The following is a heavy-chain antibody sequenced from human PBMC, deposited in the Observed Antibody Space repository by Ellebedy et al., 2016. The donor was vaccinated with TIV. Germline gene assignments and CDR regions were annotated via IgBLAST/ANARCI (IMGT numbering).Heavy chain of an antibody. CDR2: INQDGSRI. CDR3: ATDVASRSSIAAAALIY. V-gene: IGHV3-7*01. J-gene: IGHJ4*02. D-gene: IGHD6-13*01. CDR1: GFTFGGYW. Sequence: GGSLRLSXAASGFTFGGYWMSWFRQAPGQGLEWVGNINQDGSRIYSVDSVKGRFTMSRDNAKNSLYLQMNSLGAGDTAVHYCATDVASRSSIAAAALIYWGQGTLVTVSS.